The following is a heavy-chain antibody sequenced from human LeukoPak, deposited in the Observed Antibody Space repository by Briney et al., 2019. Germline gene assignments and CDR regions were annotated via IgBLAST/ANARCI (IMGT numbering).Heavy chain of an antibody. D-gene: IGHD1-7*01. J-gene: IGHJ3*02. CDR1: GYSISSGYY. V-gene: IGHV4-38-2*02. CDR2: IYHSGST. Sequence: SETLSLTCTVSGYSISSGYYWGWIRQPPGKGLEWIGSIYHSGSTYYNPSLKSRVTISVDTSKNQFSLKLSSVTAADTAVYYRARGTRKKAFDIWGQGTMVTVSS. CDR3: ARGTRKKAFDI.